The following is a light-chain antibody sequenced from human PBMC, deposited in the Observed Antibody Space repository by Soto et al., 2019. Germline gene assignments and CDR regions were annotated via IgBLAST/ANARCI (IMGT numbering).Light chain of an antibody. CDR2: GAS. J-gene: IGKJ1*01. CDR3: QQYNNWPRT. CDR1: QSVSSD. V-gene: IGKV3-15*01. Sequence: IVMTQSQATLSVSPGERATLSCRASQSVSSDLAWYHQKPGQAPRLLIYGASTRATGIPARFSGSGSGTEFTLSINSLQSEDFAVYYCQQYNNWPRTFGQGTKVDIK.